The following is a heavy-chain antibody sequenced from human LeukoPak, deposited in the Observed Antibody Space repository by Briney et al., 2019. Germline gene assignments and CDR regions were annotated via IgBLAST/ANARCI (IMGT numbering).Heavy chain of an antibody. D-gene: IGHD3-10*01. V-gene: IGHV4-59*01. CDR1: GGSISSYY. CDR3: ARDNTYYYGSGSYPLRDNWFDP. Sequence: SETLSLTCTVSGGSISSYYWSWIRQPPGKGLEWIGYIYYSGSTNYNPSLKSRVTISVDTSKNQFSLKLSSVTAADTVVYYCARDNTYYYGSGSYPLRDNWFDPWGQGTLVTVSS. CDR2: IYYSGST. J-gene: IGHJ5*02.